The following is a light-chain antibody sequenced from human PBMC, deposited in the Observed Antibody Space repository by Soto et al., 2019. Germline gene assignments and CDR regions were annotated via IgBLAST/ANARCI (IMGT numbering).Light chain of an antibody. CDR2: EAS. Sequence: DIQMTQSPSTLSASVGDRVTITCRASQSIDRWLAWYQQTSGKAPKLLIHEASTLESGVPSRFSGSGSGTEFTLTIASLQPDGFATCYCQHYGTNRSTFGQGTKLEIK. J-gene: IGKJ2*01. CDR3: QHYGTNRST. CDR1: QSIDRW. V-gene: IGKV1-5*03.